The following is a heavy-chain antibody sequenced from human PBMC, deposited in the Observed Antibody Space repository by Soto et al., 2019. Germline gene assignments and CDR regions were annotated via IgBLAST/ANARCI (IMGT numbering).Heavy chain of an antibody. D-gene: IGHD2-8*02. J-gene: IGHJ4*02. CDR2: INHSGST. CDR1: GGSFSGYY. Sequence: QVQLQQWGAGLLKPSEPLSLTCSVYGGSFSGYYWTWIRQPPGTGLEWIGEINHSGSTNYNPSLKSRATISVDTSKNHFSLKLTAVTSADTAVYYCARHKITGLFDYWGQGTLVTVSS. CDR3: ARHKITGLFDY. V-gene: IGHV4-34*01.